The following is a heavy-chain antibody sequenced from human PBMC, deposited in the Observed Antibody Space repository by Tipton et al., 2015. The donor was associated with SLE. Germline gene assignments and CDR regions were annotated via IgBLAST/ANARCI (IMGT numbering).Heavy chain of an antibody. Sequence: TLSLTCSVSGGSISSYYWSWIRQPPGKGLEWIGYIYYSGSTNYNPSLKSRVTISVDTSKNQFSLKLSPVTAADTAVYYCARVPFYYYYYMDVWGKGTTVTVSS. CDR1: GGSISSYY. J-gene: IGHJ6*03. V-gene: IGHV4-59*01. CDR3: ARVPFYYYYYMDV. CDR2: IYYSGST.